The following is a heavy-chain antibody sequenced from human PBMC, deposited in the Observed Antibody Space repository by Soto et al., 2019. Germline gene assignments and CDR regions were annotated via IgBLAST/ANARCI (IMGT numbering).Heavy chain of an antibody. J-gene: IGHJ4*02. Sequence: QVQLVQSGAEVKKPGSSVKVSCKASGDTFSFYTINWVRQAPGLGLEWVGRINPILSMSNYAQKFQGRVTMTADKSTSTAYMELRSLRFEDTAIYYCATSYGSGYRALDYWGQGALVTVSS. CDR2: INPILSMS. CDR3: ATSYGSGYRALDY. D-gene: IGHD3-10*01. CDR1: GDTFSFYT. V-gene: IGHV1-69*02.